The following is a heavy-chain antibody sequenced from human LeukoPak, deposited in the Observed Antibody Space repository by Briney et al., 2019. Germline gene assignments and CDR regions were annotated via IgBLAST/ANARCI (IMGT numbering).Heavy chain of an antibody. CDR3: HFKYCSSSTCFYYFDY. CDR2: IYYSGIT. J-gene: IGHJ4*02. V-gene: IGHV4-39*01. Sequence: SETLSLTCTVSGGSISSSSHYWGWIRQPPGKGLEWIGSIYYSGITHYNPSLRSRVTISVDTSKNQFSLKLSSVTATDTAVYYCHFKYCSSSTCFYYFDYWGQGTLVTVSS. D-gene: IGHD2-2*01. CDR1: GGSISSSSHY.